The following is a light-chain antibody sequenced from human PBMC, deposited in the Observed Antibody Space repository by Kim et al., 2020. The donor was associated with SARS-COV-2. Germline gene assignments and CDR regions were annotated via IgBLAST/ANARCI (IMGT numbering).Light chain of an antibody. CDR3: SSYTDRNTVI. J-gene: IGLJ2*01. CDR1: ISDIGNYNY. CDR2: DVS. V-gene: IGLV2-14*01. Sequence: QSALTQPASVSWSPGQPITISCTGTISDIGNYNYVSWYQQHPGKAPKLMIYDVSKRPSGASNRFSGSKSGNTASLTISGLQAEDEADYYCSSYTDRNTVIFGGGTQLTVL.